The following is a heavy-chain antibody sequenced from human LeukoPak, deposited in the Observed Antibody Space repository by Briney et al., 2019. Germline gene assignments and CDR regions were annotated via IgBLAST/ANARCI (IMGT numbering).Heavy chain of an antibody. J-gene: IGHJ5*02. CDR1: GYTFTSYY. Sequence: ASVKVSCKASGYTFTSYYMHWVRQAPGQGLEWMGIINPSGGSTSCAQKFQGRVTMTRDTSTSTVYMELSSLRSEDTAVYYCAREGTFDYGDYVSSRAPLNPPHNWFDPWGQGTLVTVSS. CDR2: INPSGGST. CDR3: AREGTFDYGDYVSSRAPLNPPHNWFDP. D-gene: IGHD4-17*01. V-gene: IGHV1-46*01.